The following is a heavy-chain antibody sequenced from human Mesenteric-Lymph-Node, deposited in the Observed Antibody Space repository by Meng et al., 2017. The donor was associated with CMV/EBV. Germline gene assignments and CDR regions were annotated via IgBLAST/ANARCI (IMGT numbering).Heavy chain of an antibody. D-gene: IGHD1-7*01. Sequence: GGSLRLSCAASGFTFDDYAMHWVRQAPGKGLEWVSGISWSSRNIGYADSVKGRFTISRDNAKNSLYLQMNSLRAEDTAVYYCARLAGTNYYYYGMDVWGQGTTVTVSS. J-gene: IGHJ6*02. CDR2: ISWSSRNI. CDR1: GFTFDDYA. V-gene: IGHV3-9*01. CDR3: ARLAGTNYYYYGMDV.